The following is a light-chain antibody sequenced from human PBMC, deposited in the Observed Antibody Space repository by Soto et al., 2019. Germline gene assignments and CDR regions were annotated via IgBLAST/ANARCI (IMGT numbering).Light chain of an antibody. CDR3: QQLKSYPLT. Sequence: IQLTQSPSSLSASVGDRVTITCRASQGISRNLAWYQEKPRKDPKLLIYAASTLQRGGPSRFSGSGSGTDFTLTISSLQPEDFATYYCQQLKSYPLTFGGGTKVEIK. CDR1: QGISRN. J-gene: IGKJ4*01. V-gene: IGKV1-9*01. CDR2: AAS.